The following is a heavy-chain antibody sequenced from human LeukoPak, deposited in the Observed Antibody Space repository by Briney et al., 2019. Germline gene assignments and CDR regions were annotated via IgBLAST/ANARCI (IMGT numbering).Heavy chain of an antibody. Sequence: SETLSLTCTVSGGSISSGSYYWSWTRQPAGKGLEWIGHIYTSGSTNYSPSLKSRVTISVDTSKNQFSLKLSSVTAADTAVYYCARRWAAAGYFDYWGQGTLVTVSS. D-gene: IGHD6-13*01. J-gene: IGHJ4*02. CDR2: IYTSGST. CDR3: ARRWAAAGYFDY. V-gene: IGHV4-61*09. CDR1: GGSISSGSYY.